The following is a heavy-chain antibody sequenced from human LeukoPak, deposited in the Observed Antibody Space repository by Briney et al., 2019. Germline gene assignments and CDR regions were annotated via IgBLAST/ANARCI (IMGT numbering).Heavy chain of an antibody. J-gene: IGHJ4*02. CDR2: ISGSTIYI. CDR1: GFTFSGFY. D-gene: IGHD2-15*01. CDR3: ARVRCSRGTCYLDY. V-gene: IGHV3-21*06. Sequence: GGSLRLSSAASGFTFSGFYMNWVRQAPGKGLEWVSTISGSTIYIYYADSVKGRFTISRDNAKNSLSLQMNSLRAEDTAVYYCARVRCSRGTCYLDYWGQGTLVTVSS.